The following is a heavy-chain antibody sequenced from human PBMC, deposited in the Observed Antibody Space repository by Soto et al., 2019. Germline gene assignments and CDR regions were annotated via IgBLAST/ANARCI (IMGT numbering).Heavy chain of an antibody. D-gene: IGHD1-26*01. CDR1: GFTFSSYA. J-gene: IGHJ4*02. CDR3: ARRGSGSFYDY. V-gene: IGHV3-23*01. Sequence: EVQLLESGGGLVQPGGSLRLSCAASGFTFSSYAMRWVRQAPVKGLEWVSVKGRFTISRDNSKNTLYLQMNSLRAEDTAVYYCARRGSGSFYDYWGQGTLVTLSS.